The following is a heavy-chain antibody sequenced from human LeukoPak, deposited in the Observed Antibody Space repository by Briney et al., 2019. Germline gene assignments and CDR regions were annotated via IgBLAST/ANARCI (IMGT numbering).Heavy chain of an antibody. V-gene: IGHV4-31*11. D-gene: IGHD1-26*01. CDR1: GGSISSGPYY. J-gene: IGHJ4*02. CDR3: AGGSGAAWELLWY. CDR2: IYSSGST. Sequence: PSETLSLTCAVSGGSISSGPYYWTWMRQHPGKGLEWIGYIYSSGSTYYSPSLKSRVTVSVDTSKNQFSLKLSSVTAADTAVYYCAGGSGAAWELLWYWGQGTLVTVSS.